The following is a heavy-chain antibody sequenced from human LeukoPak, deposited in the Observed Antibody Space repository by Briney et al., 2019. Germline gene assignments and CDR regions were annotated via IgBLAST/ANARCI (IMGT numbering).Heavy chain of an antibody. J-gene: IGHJ6*03. D-gene: IGHD3-9*01. CDR3: AREGQYYDILSWYMDV. CDR1: GFTFSSYG. V-gene: IGHV3-30*03. CDR2: ISYDGSNK. Sequence: GGSLRLSCAASGFTFSSYGMHWVRQAPGKGLEWVAVISYDGSNKYYADSVKGRFTISRDNSKNTLYLQMNSLRAEDTAVYYCAREGQYYDILSWYMDVWGKGTTVTISS.